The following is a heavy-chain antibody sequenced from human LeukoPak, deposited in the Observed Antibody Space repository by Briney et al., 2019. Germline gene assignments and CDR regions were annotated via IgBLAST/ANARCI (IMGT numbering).Heavy chain of an antibody. CDR3: ARDPYSGTYGDTYYYYMDV. V-gene: IGHV3-21*01. CDR1: GFTFSSYS. Sequence: PGGSLRLSCAASGFTFSSYSMNWVRQAPGKGLEWVSSISSSSYIYYADSVKVRFTISRDNARNSLYLQMNSLRAEDTAVYYCARDPYSGTYGDTYYYYMDVWGKGTTVTISS. CDR2: ISSSSYI. J-gene: IGHJ6*03. D-gene: IGHD1-26*01.